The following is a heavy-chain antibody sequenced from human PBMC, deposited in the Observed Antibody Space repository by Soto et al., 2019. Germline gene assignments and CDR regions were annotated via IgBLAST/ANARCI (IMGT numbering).Heavy chain of an antibody. Sequence: SETLSLTCTVSGGSISSGGYYWSWIRQHPGKGLEWIGYLYYGRSANYNPSLKSRVTLSVDTSTNQCSLTLSSMTAADTAVYFMARRSMTVVPEYWGQGSLVTVTS. D-gene: IGHD3-22*01. CDR1: GGSISSGGYY. CDR2: LYYGRSA. J-gene: IGHJ4*02. CDR3: ARRSMTVVPEY. V-gene: IGHV4-61*08.